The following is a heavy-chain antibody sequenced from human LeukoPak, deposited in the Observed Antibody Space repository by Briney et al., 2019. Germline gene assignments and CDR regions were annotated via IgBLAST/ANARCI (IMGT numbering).Heavy chain of an antibody. CDR3: VTFITMTTWADY. CDR1: GLIFSNYW. D-gene: IGHD4-17*01. CDR2: IDPDGRST. V-gene: IGHV3-74*01. J-gene: IGHJ4*02. Sequence: GGSLRLSRAASGLIFSNYWMYCVRQAPGKGLVWVSRIDPDGRSTSYADSLKGRFTISRDNAKNTLYLQMNSLRAEDTAVYYCVTFITMTTWADYWGQGTLVTVSS.